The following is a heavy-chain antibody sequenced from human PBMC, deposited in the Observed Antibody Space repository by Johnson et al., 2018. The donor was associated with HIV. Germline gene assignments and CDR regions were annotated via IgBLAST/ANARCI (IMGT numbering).Heavy chain of an antibody. CDR2: ISSSGSTI. Sequence: QVQLVESGGGLVKPGGSLRLSCAASGFTFSDYYMSWIRQAPGKGLEWVSYISSSGSTIFYVDSVKGRFTLSREHAKNSLYLQMNSLRVEDTALYYCAKDSDAYYYGSGDAFDILGQGTMVTVSS. V-gene: IGHV3-11*01. CDR1: GFTFSDYY. J-gene: IGHJ3*02. D-gene: IGHD3-10*01. CDR3: AKDSDAYYYGSGDAFDI.